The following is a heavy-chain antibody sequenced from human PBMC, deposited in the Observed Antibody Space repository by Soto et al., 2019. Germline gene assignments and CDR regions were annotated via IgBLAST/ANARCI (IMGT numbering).Heavy chain of an antibody. CDR3: AHKGGRGAGMDV. J-gene: IGHJ6*02. D-gene: IGHD2-15*01. CDR1: GFSVSTSGVG. Sequence: QITLKKSGPPLVKPTQTLTLTCTFSGFSVSTSGVGVAWIRQPPGKALEWLALIYWDDDKRYSPFLQSRVTITKDTSKNQVVLTMTNMDPVDTATYYCAHKGGRGAGMDVWGQGTTVTVSS. V-gene: IGHV2-5*02. CDR2: IYWDDDK.